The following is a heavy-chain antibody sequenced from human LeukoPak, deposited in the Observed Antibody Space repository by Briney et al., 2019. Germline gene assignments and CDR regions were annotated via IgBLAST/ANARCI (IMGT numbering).Heavy chain of an antibody. CDR1: GYTFTGFY. V-gene: IGHV1-2*07. CDR2: ISPYSGVT. CDR3: ATIIGGNSDLIDY. Sequence: GASVKVSCKASGYTFTGFYMRWVRQAPGQGLEWMGWISPYSGVTKHAHKFQGRVTMTRDTSISTAYMELSSLRSDDTAVYYCATIIGGNSDLIDYWGQGTLVTVSS. J-gene: IGHJ4*02. D-gene: IGHD4-23*01.